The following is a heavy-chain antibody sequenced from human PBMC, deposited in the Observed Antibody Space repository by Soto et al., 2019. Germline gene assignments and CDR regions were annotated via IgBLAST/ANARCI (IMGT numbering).Heavy chain of an antibody. V-gene: IGHV3-49*03. D-gene: IGHD3-9*01. CDR2: IRSKAYGGTT. J-gene: IGHJ4*02. CDR3: TREPLRYFDWLLSNY. Sequence: PGGSLRLSCTASGFTFGDYAMSWFRQAPGKGLEWVGFIRSKAYGGTTEYAASVKGRFTISRDDSKSIAYLQMNSLKTEDTAVYYCTREPLRYFDWLLSNYWGQGTLVTVSS. CDR1: GFTFGDYA.